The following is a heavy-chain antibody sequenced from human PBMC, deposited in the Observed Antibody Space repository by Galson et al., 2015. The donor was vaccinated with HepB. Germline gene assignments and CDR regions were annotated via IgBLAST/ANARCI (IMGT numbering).Heavy chain of an antibody. V-gene: IGHV7-4-1*02. J-gene: IGHJ6*02. CDR1: GYTFTSYA. Sequence: SVKVSCKASGYTFTSYAMNWVRQAPGQGLEWMGWINTNTGNPTYAQGFTGRFVFSLDTSVSTAYLQISSLKAEDTAVYYCARAPYPHVHYSSSWYDYYYGMDVWGQGTTVTVSS. CDR3: ARAPYPHVHYSSSWYDYYYGMDV. CDR2: INTNTGNP. D-gene: IGHD6-13*01.